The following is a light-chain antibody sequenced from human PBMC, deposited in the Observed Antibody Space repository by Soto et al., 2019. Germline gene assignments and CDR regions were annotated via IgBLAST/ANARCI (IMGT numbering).Light chain of an antibody. CDR1: QSVSSY. CDR2: DAS. Sequence: EIVLKQSPSTLSLSPGERATLSCRASQSVSSYLACYQQKPGQAPRLLIYDASNRATGIPARFSGSGSGTDFTLTISSLEPEDFAVYYCQQRSNWLLTFGEGTKVDIK. V-gene: IGKV3-11*01. J-gene: IGKJ4*02. CDR3: QQRSNWLLT.